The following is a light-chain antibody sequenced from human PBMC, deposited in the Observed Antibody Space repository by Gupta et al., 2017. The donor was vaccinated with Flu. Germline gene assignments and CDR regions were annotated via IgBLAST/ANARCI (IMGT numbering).Light chain of an antibody. CDR1: QNINSW. CDR2: KAS. Sequence: DIQITQSPSTLSASIGDRVISTCRASQNINSWLAWFQQKPGKTPKLLIYKASNLERGVPSRFSGSGSGTEFTLTISSLQPDDFATYYCQQYNDFFYTFGQGTKVDIQ. CDR3: QQYNDFFYT. V-gene: IGKV1-5*03. J-gene: IGKJ2*01.